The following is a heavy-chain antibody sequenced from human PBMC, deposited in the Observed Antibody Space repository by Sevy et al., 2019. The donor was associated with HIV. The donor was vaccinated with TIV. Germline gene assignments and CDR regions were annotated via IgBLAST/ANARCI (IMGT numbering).Heavy chain of an antibody. CDR2: INPKSGGT. J-gene: IGHJ6*02. CDR3: ARVVEPAGIDPYYYGVDV. V-gene: IGHV1-2*02. D-gene: IGHD2-2*02. CDR1: GYTFTDYY. Sequence: ASVKVSCKASGYTFTDYYIHWVRQAPGQGLEWMGWINPKSGGTNYAQKFHGRVTMTRDTSFSTAYMELSRLRSDDTAVDDCARVVEPAGIDPYYYGVDVWGPGATVTVSS.